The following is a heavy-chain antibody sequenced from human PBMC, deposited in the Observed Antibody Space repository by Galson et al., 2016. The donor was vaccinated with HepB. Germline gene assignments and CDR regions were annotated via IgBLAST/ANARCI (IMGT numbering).Heavy chain of an antibody. Sequence: SLRLSCAASGFTLNAHWMNWVRQAPGKGLEWVANIRGDGIVSYYAESVRGRFTISRDNAKNSLYLQMNGLRVDETAVYYCSREITGSYFDWGQGTLVTVSS. J-gene: IGHJ4*02. D-gene: IGHD3-10*01. CDR1: GFTLNAHW. CDR3: SREITGSYFD. CDR2: IRGDGIVS. V-gene: IGHV3-7*01.